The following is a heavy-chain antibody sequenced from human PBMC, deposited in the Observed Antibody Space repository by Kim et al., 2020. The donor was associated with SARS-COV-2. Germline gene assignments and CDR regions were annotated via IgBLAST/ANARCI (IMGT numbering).Heavy chain of an antibody. CDR2: IIPIFGTA. D-gene: IGHD3-16*01. V-gene: IGHV1-69*13. Sequence: SVKVSCKASGGTFSSYAISWVRQAPGQGLEWMGGIIPIFGTANYAQKFQGRVTITADESTSTAYMELSSLRSEDTAVYYCARAKRGPRASWFDPGAREPWSPSPQ. CDR1: GGTFSSYA. J-gene: IGHJ5*02. CDR3: ARAKRGPRASWFDP.